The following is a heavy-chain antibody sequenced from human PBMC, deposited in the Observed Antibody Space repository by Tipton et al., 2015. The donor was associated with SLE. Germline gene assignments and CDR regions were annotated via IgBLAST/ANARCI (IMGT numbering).Heavy chain of an antibody. Sequence: SLRLSCAASGFTFSSYWMSWVRQAPGKGLEWVANIKQDGSEKYYVDSVKGRFTISRDNAKNSLYLQMNSLRAEDTAVYYCARDLLPGYYGMDVWGQGTTVTVSS. D-gene: IGHD1-26*01. CDR2: IKQDGSEK. CDR1: GFTFSSYW. CDR3: ARDLLPGYYGMDV. J-gene: IGHJ6*02. V-gene: IGHV3-7*01.